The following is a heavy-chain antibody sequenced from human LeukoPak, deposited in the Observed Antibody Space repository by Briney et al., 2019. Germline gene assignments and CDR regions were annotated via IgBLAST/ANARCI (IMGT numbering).Heavy chain of an antibody. D-gene: IGHD5-12*01. CDR2: IHSTGTT. V-gene: IGHV4-59*01. CDR1: GGSISYYY. J-gene: IGHJ3*02. Sequence: PSETLSLTCTVSGGSISYYYWSWIRQPPGKGLEWIGYIHSTGTTNYNPSLKSRVSMSVDTSRNQFSLRLSSVTAADTAIYYCARDRGSLSGVFDIWGQGTMVTVSS. CDR3: ARDRGSLSGVFDI.